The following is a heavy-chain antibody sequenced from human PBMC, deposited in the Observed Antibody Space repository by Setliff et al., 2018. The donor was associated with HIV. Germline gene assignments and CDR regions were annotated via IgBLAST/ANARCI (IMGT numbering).Heavy chain of an antibody. V-gene: IGHV3-23*01. CDR3: ARVPVMATITYWYFDL. Sequence: GGSLRLSCAASGLTFSSYAMSWVRQAPGKGLEWVSSISGSGGSTYYADSVKGRFTISRDNAKNSLYLQMNSLRAEDTTIYYCARVPVMATITYWYFDLWGRGTLVTVSS. CDR2: ISGSGGST. J-gene: IGHJ2*01. CDR1: GLTFSSYA. D-gene: IGHD5-12*01.